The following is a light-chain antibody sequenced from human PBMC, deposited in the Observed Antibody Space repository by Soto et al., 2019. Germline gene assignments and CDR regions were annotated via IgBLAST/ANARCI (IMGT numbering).Light chain of an antibody. Sequence: EIVIPQSQATLSSSPAQRATLSWRARQTVDNFLAWYQLRPGKAPRLLIYDATKRASGIPVRFTGSGSGTDFILTISNIEAEDVAIYYCQQCKKWPPITVGQGKRLEIK. J-gene: IGKJ5*01. V-gene: IGKV3-11*01. CDR3: QQCKKWPPIT. CDR1: QTVDNF. CDR2: DAT.